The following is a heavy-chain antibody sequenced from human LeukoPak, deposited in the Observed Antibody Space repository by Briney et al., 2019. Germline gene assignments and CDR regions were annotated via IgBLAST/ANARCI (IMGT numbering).Heavy chain of an antibody. V-gene: IGHV1-46*01. Sequence: GASVKVSCKASGYTFTSYYMHWVRQAPGQGLEWMGIINPSGGSTSYAQKFQGRVTMTRDTFTSTVYMELSSLRSEDTAVYYCARGLIEMATIKVFDYWGQGTLVTVSS. D-gene: IGHD5-24*01. CDR1: GYTFTSYY. CDR2: INPSGGST. CDR3: ARGLIEMATIKVFDY. J-gene: IGHJ4*02.